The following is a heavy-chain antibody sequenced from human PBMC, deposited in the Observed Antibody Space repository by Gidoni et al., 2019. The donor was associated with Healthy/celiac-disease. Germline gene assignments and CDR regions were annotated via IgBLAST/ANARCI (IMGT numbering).Heavy chain of an antibody. Sequence: EVQLVESGGGLVKPGRSLRLSCTASGFTFGDYALSWFRQAPGKGLGWVGFIRSKAYGGTTEYAASVKGRFTISRDDSKSIAYLKMNSLKTEDTAVYYCTRVLGYCSSTSCYPPDYWGQGTLVTVSS. D-gene: IGHD2-2*01. V-gene: IGHV3-49*05. J-gene: IGHJ4*02. CDR1: GFTFGDYA. CDR2: IRSKAYGGTT. CDR3: TRVLGYCSSTSCYPPDY.